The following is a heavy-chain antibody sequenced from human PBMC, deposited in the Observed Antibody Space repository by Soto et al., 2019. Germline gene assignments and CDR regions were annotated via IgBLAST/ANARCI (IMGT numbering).Heavy chain of an antibody. D-gene: IGHD2-2*01. CDR1: GFTFSSYG. CDR2: ISYDGSNK. V-gene: IGHV3-30*18. Sequence: QVQLVESGGGVVQPGRSLRLSCAASGFTFSSYGMHWVRQAPGKGLEWVAVISYDGSNKYYADSVKGRFTISRDNSKTTLYLQMNSLRAEDTAVYYCAKDGMSGHISTSCYGCFYYYGMDVWGQGTTVTVSS. J-gene: IGHJ6*02. CDR3: AKDGMSGHISTSCYGCFYYYGMDV.